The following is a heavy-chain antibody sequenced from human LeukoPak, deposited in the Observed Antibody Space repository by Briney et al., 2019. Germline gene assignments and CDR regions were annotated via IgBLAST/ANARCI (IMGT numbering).Heavy chain of an antibody. D-gene: IGHD3-10*01. J-gene: IGHJ4*02. CDR1: GFTVSSNY. V-gene: IGHV3-66*01. Sequence: GRSLRLSCAASGFTVSSNYMSWVRQAPGKGLEWVSVIYSGGSTYYADSVKGRFTISRDNSKNTLYLQMNSLRAEDTAVYYCASYDYYVSGSFWDYWGQETLVTVPS. CDR2: IYSGGST. CDR3: ASYDYYVSGSFWDY.